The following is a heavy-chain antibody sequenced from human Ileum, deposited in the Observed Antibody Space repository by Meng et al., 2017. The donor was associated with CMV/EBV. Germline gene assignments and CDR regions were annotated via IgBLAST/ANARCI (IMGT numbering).Heavy chain of an antibody. CDR3: AKDLRSGDLWSGCLGN. D-gene: IGHD3-3*01. V-gene: IGHV3-33*06. J-gene: IGHJ4*01. CDR1: GFTFSMYG. CDR2: ISYDGSDK. Sequence: GESLKISCPASGFTFSMYGMHGVRQAPGKGLQWVALISYDGSDKYYADSVKGRFTISRDNSKNTLYLQMNSLRAEDTAVYYCAKDLRSGDLWSGCLGNWGHGTLVTVSS.